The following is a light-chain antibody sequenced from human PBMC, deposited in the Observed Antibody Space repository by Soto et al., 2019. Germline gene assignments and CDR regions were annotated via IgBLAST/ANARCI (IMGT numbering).Light chain of an antibody. J-gene: IGKJ5*01. V-gene: IGKV3-20*01. CDR2: GAS. CDR3: QEYGSSPVT. Sequence: EIVLTQSPGSLSLSPGERATLSCRASQSVTTNYLAWYQQKPGQAPRLLIYGASSGATGIPDRFSGSGSGTDFTLPISRLEPEDFAVYYCQEYGSSPVTFGQGTRLDIK. CDR1: QSVTTNY.